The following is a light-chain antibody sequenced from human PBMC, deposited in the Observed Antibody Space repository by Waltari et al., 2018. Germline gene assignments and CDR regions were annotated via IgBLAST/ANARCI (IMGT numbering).Light chain of an antibody. CDR3: QQSNSIPIT. CDR2: AAS. CDR1: QTITTY. V-gene: IGKV1-39*01. J-gene: IGKJ5*01. Sequence: DIQMAQSPSSLSASVGDRVTITCRASQTITTYLNWYQQKPGKAPKLLIYAASRLQSGVPARFSGSGSGTDFTLTISSLQPEDFATYYCQQSNSIPITFGQGTRLEIK.